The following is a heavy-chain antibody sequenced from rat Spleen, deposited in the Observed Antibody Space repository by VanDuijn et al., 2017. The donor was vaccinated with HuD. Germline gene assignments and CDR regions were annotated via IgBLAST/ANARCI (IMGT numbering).Heavy chain of an antibody. D-gene: IGHD1-12*02. CDR3: ARPISYYYDGSYYYDY. V-gene: IGHV5-7*01. J-gene: IGHJ2*01. Sequence: EVQLVESGGGLVQPGNSLKLSCAASGFIFSDYAMAWVRQSPKKGLEWVATISYDGSSTYYRDSVKGRFTISRDNAKSTLYLQMDSLRSEDTATYYCARPISYYYDGSYYYDYWGQGVMVTVSS. CDR1: GFIFSDYA. CDR2: ISYDGSST.